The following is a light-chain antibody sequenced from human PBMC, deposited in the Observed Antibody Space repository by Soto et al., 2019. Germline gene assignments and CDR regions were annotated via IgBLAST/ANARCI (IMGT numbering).Light chain of an antibody. CDR2: DVS. CDR1: SSDVGGYNY. Sequence: QSALTQPASVSGSPGQSITISFTGTSSDVGGYNYVSWYPQHPGKAPKLMIYDVSNRPSGVSNRFSGSKSGNTASLTISGLQAEDEADYYCSSYTSSSTPVVFGGGTKLTVL. J-gene: IGLJ2*01. CDR3: SSYTSSSTPVV. V-gene: IGLV2-14*01.